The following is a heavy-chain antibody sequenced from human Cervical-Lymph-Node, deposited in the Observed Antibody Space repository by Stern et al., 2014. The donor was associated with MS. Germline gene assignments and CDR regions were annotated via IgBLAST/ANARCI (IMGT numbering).Heavy chain of an antibody. CDR3: ARVGLGLQYPEEYGMDV. CDR1: GYTFTNYG. CDR2: ISAYNGAT. V-gene: IGHV1-18*01. Sequence: QMQLVQSGAEVKKPGASVKVSCKASGYTFTNYGIGWVRQAPGRGLEWIGWISAYNGATSHAQKFQDRVTVTTDTSTNTGYMELRSLRSDDTAVYYCARVGLGLQYPEEYGMDVWGPGTTVTVFS. J-gene: IGHJ6*02. D-gene: IGHD4-11*01.